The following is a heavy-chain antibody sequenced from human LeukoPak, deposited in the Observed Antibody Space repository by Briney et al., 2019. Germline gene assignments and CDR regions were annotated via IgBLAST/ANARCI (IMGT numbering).Heavy chain of an antibody. D-gene: IGHD5-18*01. CDR3: AREEYTYGHGGFDF. CDR2: IKQDGSEK. Sequence: GGSLRLSCAASGFTFTSYWMSWVRQAPGKGLEWVANIKQDGSEKYYVDSVKGRFTISRDNAESSLYLQLNSLRVGDTAIYYYAREEYTYGHGGFDFWGKGSLVTVSS. CDR1: GFTFTSYW. J-gene: IGHJ4*02. V-gene: IGHV3-7*01.